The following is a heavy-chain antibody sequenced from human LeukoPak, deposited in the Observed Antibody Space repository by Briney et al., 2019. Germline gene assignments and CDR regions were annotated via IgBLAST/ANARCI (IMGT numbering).Heavy chain of an antibody. V-gene: IGHV4-39*07. Sequence: TSETLSLTCTVSGGSISSSSYSWGWIRQPPGKGLEWIGSVYYSGITYYNPSLKSRLTISVDTSKNQFSLNLNSVTAADTAVYYCTRVIYNFGSDYYYYMDVWGKGTTVTVSS. D-gene: IGHD3-10*01. CDR2: VYYSGIT. CDR3: TRVIYNFGSDYYYYMDV. CDR1: GGSISSSSYS. J-gene: IGHJ6*03.